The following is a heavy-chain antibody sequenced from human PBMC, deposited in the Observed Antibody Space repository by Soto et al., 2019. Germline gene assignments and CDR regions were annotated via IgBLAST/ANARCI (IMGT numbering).Heavy chain of an antibody. Sequence: QLQLVESGGGVVQPGRSLRLSCAASGSTFSNYIMHWVRQAPGKGLEWVAFISYDGSNKDYADSVEGRFTISRDNSKNTLYLQLSSLRPEDPALCYCAGGDNNYALGVWGQGTTVTVSS. CDR3: AGGDNNYALGV. V-gene: IGHV3-30-3*01. CDR1: GSTFSNYI. CDR2: ISYDGSNK. D-gene: IGHD1-20*01. J-gene: IGHJ6*02.